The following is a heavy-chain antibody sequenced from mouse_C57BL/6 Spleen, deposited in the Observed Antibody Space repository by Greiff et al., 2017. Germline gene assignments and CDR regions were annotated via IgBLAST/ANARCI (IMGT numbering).Heavy chain of an antibody. Sequence: EVQVVESGPELVKPGASVKISCKASGYSFTGYYMNWVKQSPEKSLEWIGEINPSTGGTTYNQKFKAKATLTVDKSSSTAYMQLKSLTSEDSAVYYCAIGDPTWFAYWGQGTLVTVSA. V-gene: IGHV1-42*01. CDR3: AIGDPTWFAY. J-gene: IGHJ3*01. CDR2: INPSTGGT. CDR1: GYSFTGYY.